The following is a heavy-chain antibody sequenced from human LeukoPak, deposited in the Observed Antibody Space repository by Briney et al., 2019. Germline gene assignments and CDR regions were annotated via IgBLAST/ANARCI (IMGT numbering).Heavy chain of an antibody. V-gene: IGHV3-7*01. CDR2: IKKDGSEK. CDR3: AKSSGYSYGLNY. D-gene: IGHD5-18*01. Sequence: GGSLRLSCAASGFTFCSYWMSWVRQAPGKGLEWVANIKKDGSEKYYVDSVKGRFTISRDNSKHTLYLQMNSLRAEDTAMYYCAKSSGYSYGLNYWGQGTLVTVSS. CDR1: GFTFCSYW. J-gene: IGHJ4*02.